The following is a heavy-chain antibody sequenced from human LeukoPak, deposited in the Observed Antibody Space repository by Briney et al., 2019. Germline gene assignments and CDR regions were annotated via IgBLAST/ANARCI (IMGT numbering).Heavy chain of an antibody. J-gene: IGHJ4*02. D-gene: IGHD5-24*01. CDR2: ISGSGGST. CDR3: ARSEMATILGFDY. CDR1: GFTFSSYG. Sequence: GGSLRLSCAASGFTFSSYGMSWVRQAPGKGLEWVSAISGSGGSTYYADSVKGRFTISRDNSKNTLYLQMNSLRAEDTAVYYCARSEMATILGFDYWGQGTLVTVSS. V-gene: IGHV3-23*01.